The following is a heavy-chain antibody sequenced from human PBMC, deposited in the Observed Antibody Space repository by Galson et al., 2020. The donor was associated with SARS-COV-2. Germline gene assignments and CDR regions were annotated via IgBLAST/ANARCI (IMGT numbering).Heavy chain of an antibody. CDR1: AFTFRISA. CDR2: ISYDGTNK. J-gene: IGHJ4*02. D-gene: IGHD6-13*01. Sequence: TVGSLRLSCAASAFTFRISAIHCFRQAPDQQLAWVSFISYDGTNKYYADSVKCRFTISRDNSKNTLYLQMNSLRLEDTAVYYCATWGAAAGFDYWGKGTLVIVSS. CDR3: ATWGAAAGFDY. V-gene: IGHV3-30-3*01.